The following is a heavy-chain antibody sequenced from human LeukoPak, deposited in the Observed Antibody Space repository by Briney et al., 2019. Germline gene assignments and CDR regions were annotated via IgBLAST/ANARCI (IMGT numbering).Heavy chain of an antibody. D-gene: IGHD1-26*01. CDR1: GFTFSGFW. CDR2: INSDGSEG. J-gene: IGHJ4*02. CDR3: ARDGWELLIHY. V-gene: IGHV3-7*03. Sequence: VGSLRLSCAVSGFTFSGFWMSWSRQAPGEGVEWVASINSDGSEGYYADVVKGRFTISRDNAKNSLYLQINSLRAEDTAVYYCARDGWELLIHYWGQGTLVTVSS.